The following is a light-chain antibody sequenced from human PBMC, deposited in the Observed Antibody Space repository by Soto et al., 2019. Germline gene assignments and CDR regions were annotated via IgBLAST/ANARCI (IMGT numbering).Light chain of an antibody. J-gene: IGLJ3*02. CDR3: AAWDDSLSGWV. CDR2: RNN. V-gene: IGLV1-47*01. Sequence: QSVLTQPPSASGTTGQRVTISCSGSSSNIGSNYVYWYQQLPGTAPKLLIYRNNPLPSGVPDRFSGSKSGTSASLAISGLRSEDEADYYCAAWDDSLSGWVFGGGTKLTVL. CDR1: SSNIGSNY.